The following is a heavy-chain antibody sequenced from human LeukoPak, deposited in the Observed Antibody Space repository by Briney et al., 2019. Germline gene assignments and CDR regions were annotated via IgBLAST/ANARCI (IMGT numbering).Heavy chain of an antibody. V-gene: IGHV1-2*06. J-gene: IGHJ6*03. CDR2: INPNSGGT. Sequence: ASVKVSCKASGYTFTGYYMHWVRQAPGQGLEWMGRINPNSGGTNYAQKFQGRVTMTRDTSIGTAYMELSRLRSDDTAVYYCARFIPTVTRSVNYYYMDVWGKGTTVTVSS. CDR1: GYTFTGYY. D-gene: IGHD4-17*01. CDR3: ARFIPTVTRSVNYYYMDV.